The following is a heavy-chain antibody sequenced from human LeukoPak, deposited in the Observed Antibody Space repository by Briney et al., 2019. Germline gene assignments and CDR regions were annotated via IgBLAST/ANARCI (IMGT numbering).Heavy chain of an antibody. Sequence: ASVKVSCKASGYTFTCYYMHWVRQAPGQGREWMGWIKPNSGGTNYAQKFQGRVTMTRDTSISTAYMELSRLRSDDTAVYYCARVALDYYDSSGYIDYWGQGTLVTVSS. D-gene: IGHD3-22*01. CDR1: GYTFTCYY. CDR2: IKPNSGGT. CDR3: ARVALDYYDSSGYIDY. J-gene: IGHJ4*02. V-gene: IGHV1-2*02.